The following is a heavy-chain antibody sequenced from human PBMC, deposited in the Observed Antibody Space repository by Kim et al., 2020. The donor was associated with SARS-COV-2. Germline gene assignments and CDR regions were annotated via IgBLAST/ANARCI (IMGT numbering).Heavy chain of an antibody. CDR2: GNT. CDR3: ARDQGVGDY. V-gene: IGHV1-3*01. D-gene: IGHD1-26*01. Sequence: GNTKYSEKFQGRVTITRDTSASTAYRELSSLRSEDTAVYYCARDQGVGDYWGQGALVTVSS. J-gene: IGHJ4*02.